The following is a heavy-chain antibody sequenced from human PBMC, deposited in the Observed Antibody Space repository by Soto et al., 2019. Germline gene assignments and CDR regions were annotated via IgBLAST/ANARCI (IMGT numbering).Heavy chain of an antibody. Sequence: QVQLVQSGAEVKKPGASVKVSCKASGYTFTSYYMHWVRQAPGQGLEWMGIINPSGGSTSYAQKFQGRVTRTRDTSTSTVYMELSSLRSEDTAVYYCARDYGDHEFDYWGQGTLVTVSS. D-gene: IGHD4-17*01. V-gene: IGHV1-46*03. J-gene: IGHJ4*02. CDR3: ARDYGDHEFDY. CDR2: INPSGGST. CDR1: GYTFTSYY.